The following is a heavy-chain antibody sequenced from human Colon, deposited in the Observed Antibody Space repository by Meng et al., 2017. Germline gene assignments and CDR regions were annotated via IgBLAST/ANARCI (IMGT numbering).Heavy chain of an antibody. V-gene: IGHV3-49*03. Sequence: GESPKISCTASGFTFGEYAMSWFRQAPGKGLEWVGFIRSKGYGGTAEYAASVKGRFTISRDDSKSIAYLQMNSLKTEDTALYYCSRVKDYHDTSGYYFPFDYWGQGTLVTVSS. D-gene: IGHD3-22*01. CDR3: SRVKDYHDTSGYYFPFDY. CDR2: IRSKGYGGTA. CDR1: GFTFGEYA. J-gene: IGHJ4*02.